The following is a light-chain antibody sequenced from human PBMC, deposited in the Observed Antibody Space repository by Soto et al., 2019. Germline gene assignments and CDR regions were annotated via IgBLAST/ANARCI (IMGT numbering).Light chain of an antibody. CDR1: QSISSW. CDR3: QQYNDNWT. Sequence: QSPSTLSASVGDRVTITCRASQSISSWLAWYQQKPGKAPKLLIYKASSLESGVPSRFSGSGSGTEFTLAISSLQPDDSATYYCQQYNDNWTFGQGTKVDIK. CDR2: KAS. J-gene: IGKJ1*01. V-gene: IGKV1-5*03.